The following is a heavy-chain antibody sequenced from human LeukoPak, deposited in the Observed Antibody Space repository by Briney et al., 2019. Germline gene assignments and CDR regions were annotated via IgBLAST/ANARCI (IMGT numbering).Heavy chain of an antibody. J-gene: IGHJ4*02. V-gene: IGHV3-9*01. CDR2: ISWNSGTI. Sequence: GGSLRLSCAASGFTFDDYAIHWVRQVPGKGLEWVSGISWNSGTIGYEVSVKGRFTISRDNAKNSLCLQMNSLRAEDTALYYCAKERIVGGYRYGPFDHWGQGTLVTVSS. CDR3: AKERIVGGYRYGPFDH. CDR1: GFTFDDYA. D-gene: IGHD5-18*01.